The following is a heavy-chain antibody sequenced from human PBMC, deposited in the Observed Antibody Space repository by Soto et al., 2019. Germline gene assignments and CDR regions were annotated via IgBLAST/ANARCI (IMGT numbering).Heavy chain of an antibody. CDR1: GGSVSSGSYC. CDR3: AREWSGYRTYFDY. J-gene: IGHJ4*02. Sequence: SETLSLTCTVSGGSVSSGSYCWSWIRQPPGKGLEWIGFIYYSGSTNYNPSLKSRVTISVDTSKNQFSLKLSSVTAADTAVYYCAREWSGYRTYFDYWGQGTLVTVSS. V-gene: IGHV4-61*01. D-gene: IGHD3-3*01. CDR2: IYYSGST.